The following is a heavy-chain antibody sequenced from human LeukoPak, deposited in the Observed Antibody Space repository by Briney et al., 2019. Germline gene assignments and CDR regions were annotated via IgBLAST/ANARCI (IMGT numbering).Heavy chain of an antibody. D-gene: IGHD3-22*01. J-gene: IGHJ4*02. V-gene: IGHV3-23*01. CDR3: ARDPHYYYDSSGPVPFDY. CDR2: ISGSGGRT. CDR1: GFTFSSYA. Sequence: GGSLRLSCAASGFTFSSYAMSWVRQAPGKGLEWVSAISGSGGRTFYADSVKGRFTISRDNFKNTLFLQMNSLRAEDTAVYYCARDPHYYYDSSGPVPFDYWGQGTLVTVSS.